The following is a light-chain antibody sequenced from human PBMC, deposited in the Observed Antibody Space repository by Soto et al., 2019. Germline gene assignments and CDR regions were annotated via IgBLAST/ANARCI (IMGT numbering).Light chain of an antibody. CDR3: QQYETYLKT. CDR2: DAS. CDR1: QSINKW. V-gene: IGKV1-5*01. J-gene: IGKJ1*01. Sequence: DIQMTQSPSSLSASAGDRVTITCRASQSINKWLAWYQQKPGKAPKILIYDASSLESGVPSRFSGSGSGTEFTLTTSRVQPEDFATYYCQQYETYLKTFGQGTKVDIK.